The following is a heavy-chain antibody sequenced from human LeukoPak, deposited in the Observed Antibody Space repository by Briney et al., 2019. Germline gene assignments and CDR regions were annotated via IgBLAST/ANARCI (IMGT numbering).Heavy chain of an antibody. CDR1: GYTFTNHG. CDR3: ARVVGSGLPLWLVRENWFDP. Sequence: GASVKVSCKASGYTFTNHGISWVRQAPGQGLEWMGRITTFNGHPRFVDKFQGRVTMTTDTFTTTAYMELRSLTSDDTAVYYCARVVGSGLPLWLVRENWFDPWGQGTLVTVSS. V-gene: IGHV1-18*01. J-gene: IGHJ5*02. CDR2: ITTFNGHP. D-gene: IGHD3-10*01.